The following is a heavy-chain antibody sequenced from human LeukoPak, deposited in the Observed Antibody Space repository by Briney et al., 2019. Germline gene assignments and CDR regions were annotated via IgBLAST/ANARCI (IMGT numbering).Heavy chain of an antibody. Sequence: GASVKVSCKVSGYTLTELSMHWVRQAPGKGLEWMGGFDPEDGETIYAQKFQGRVTMTGDTSTDTAYMELSSLRSEDTAVYYCATEVRGVIFGMDVWGQGTTVTVSS. J-gene: IGHJ6*02. V-gene: IGHV1-24*01. CDR3: ATEVRGVIFGMDV. D-gene: IGHD3-10*01. CDR1: GYTLTELS. CDR2: FDPEDGET.